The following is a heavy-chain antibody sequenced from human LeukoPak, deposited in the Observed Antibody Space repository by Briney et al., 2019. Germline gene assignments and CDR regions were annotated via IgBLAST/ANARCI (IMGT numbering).Heavy chain of an antibody. CDR3: ASTETISDYYSFDY. V-gene: IGHV3-11*03. CDR2: ISSSSSYT. J-gene: IGHJ4*02. CDR1: GFTFSDYY. D-gene: IGHD3-22*01. Sequence: PGGSLTLSCAASGFTFSDYYMSWIRQAPGKGLEWVSYISSSSSYTNYADSVKGRFTISRDNAKNSLYLQMNSLRAEDTAVYYCASTETISDYYSFDYWGQGTLVTVSS.